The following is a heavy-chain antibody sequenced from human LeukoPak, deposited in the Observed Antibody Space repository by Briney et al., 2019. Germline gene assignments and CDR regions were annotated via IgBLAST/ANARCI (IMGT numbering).Heavy chain of an antibody. J-gene: IGHJ4*02. CDR1: GYTFTGYY. D-gene: IGHD6-13*01. CDR2: INPSGSST. V-gene: IGHV1-46*01. Sequence: ASVKVSCKASGYTFTGYYMHWVRQAPGQGLEWMGLINPSGSSTSYAQKFQGRLSLTRDMSTSTDYMELSSLRSEDTAVYYCARDAQAAAGTAHRYWGQGTLVTVSS. CDR3: ARDAQAAAGTAHRY.